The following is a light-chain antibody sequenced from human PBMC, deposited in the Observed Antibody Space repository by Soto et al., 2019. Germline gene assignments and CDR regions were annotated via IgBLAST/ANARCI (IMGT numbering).Light chain of an antibody. Sequence: DIQMTQSPSSLSASLGDRVTITCRASQSISSYLNWYQQKPGKAPKVLISAASNLQRGVPSRFSGSGVGTDFTLYLSSLQAEDSATYYCQQSYRTPLTFGGGTKVEIK. CDR3: QQSYRTPLT. V-gene: IGKV1-39*01. J-gene: IGKJ4*01. CDR2: AAS. CDR1: QSISSY.